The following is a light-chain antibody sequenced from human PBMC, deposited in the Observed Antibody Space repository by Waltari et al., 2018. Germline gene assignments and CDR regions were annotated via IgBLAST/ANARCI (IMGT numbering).Light chain of an antibody. V-gene: IGLV2-11*01. J-gene: IGLJ2*01. CDR1: SIDIGGNDF. Sequence: QSALTQPRSVSGSPGQSVTISCTGTSIDIGGNDFVSWYQQYPGKAPKLMIYDVTKRPSGVPDRFSGSKSGNPASLIISGLQADDEADYFCCSYVGTSIVVFGGGTKLTVL. CDR2: DVT. CDR3: CSYVGTSIVV.